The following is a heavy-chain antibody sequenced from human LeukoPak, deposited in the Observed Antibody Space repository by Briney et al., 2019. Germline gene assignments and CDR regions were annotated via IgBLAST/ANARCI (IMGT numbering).Heavy chain of an antibody. J-gene: IGHJ4*01. CDR2: IYYSGST. D-gene: IGHD6-6*01. Sequence: SETLSLTRTVSGGSLSSSSYYWGWIRQPPGKGLEWIGSIYYSGSTYYNPSLKSRVTISVDTSKNQFSLKLSSVTAADTAVYYCARHPIEYSSSLTYFDYWGXXXLVTVSS. CDR1: GGSLSSSSYY. V-gene: IGHV4-39*01. CDR3: ARHPIEYSSSLTYFDY.